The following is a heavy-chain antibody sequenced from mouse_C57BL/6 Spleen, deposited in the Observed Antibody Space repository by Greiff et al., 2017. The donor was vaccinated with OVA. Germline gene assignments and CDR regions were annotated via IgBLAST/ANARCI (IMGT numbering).Heavy chain of an antibody. CDR2: IYPGSGST. Sequence: QVQLQQPGAELVKPGASVKMSCKASGYTFTSYWITWVKQRPGQGLEWIGDIYPGSGSTNYHDNFKSKATLTVDTSSSTAYMQLSSLTSEDSAVYYCARRHYGHWGQGTLVTVSA. CDR3: ARRHYGH. J-gene: IGHJ3*01. D-gene: IGHD1-1*02. CDR1: GYTFTSYW. V-gene: IGHV1-55*01.